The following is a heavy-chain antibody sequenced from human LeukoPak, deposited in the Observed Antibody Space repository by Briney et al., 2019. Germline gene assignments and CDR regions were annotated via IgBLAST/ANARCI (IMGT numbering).Heavy chain of an antibody. CDR2: ISSGSSSI. CDR3: ARDFAQSYGMHV. V-gene: IGHV3-48*04. J-gene: IGHJ6*02. CDR1: GLTFSSYA. Sequence: GGSLRLSCAASGLTFSSYAMDWVRQAPGKGVEWISYISSGSSSIYYADSVKGRFTISRDNAKNSLYLQMNSLRAEETAVYYCARDFAQSYGMHVWAQGPTVTVSS. D-gene: IGHD2-21*01.